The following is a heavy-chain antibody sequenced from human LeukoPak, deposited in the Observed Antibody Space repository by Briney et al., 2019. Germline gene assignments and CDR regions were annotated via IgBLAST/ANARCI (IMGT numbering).Heavy chain of an antibody. D-gene: IGHD3-22*01. CDR3: ARASYDSSGYFFYPPDF. Sequence: PGGSLRLSCAASGFTVSSNYMSWVRQAPGKGLEWVSVIYSGGVTYYADSVKGRFTTSRDNSKNTLYLQINSLRAEDAAVYYCARASYDSSGYFFYPPDFWGQGTLVTVSS. V-gene: IGHV3-66*01. J-gene: IGHJ4*02. CDR1: GFTVSSNY. CDR2: IYSGGVT.